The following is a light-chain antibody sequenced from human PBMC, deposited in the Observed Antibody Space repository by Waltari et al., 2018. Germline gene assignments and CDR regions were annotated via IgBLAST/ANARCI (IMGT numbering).Light chain of an antibody. CDR2: KDT. Sequence: SFELTQPPSVSVSPGQTATITCTGAVRPKQHVYWYQQKPGQAPVLLIYKDTERPSGIPERFSGSTSGTGTTVTLTIGGVQAEDEADYYCQSIDVDALTFGGGTKLTVL. CDR1: VRPKQH. V-gene: IGLV3-25*03. CDR3: QSIDVDALT. J-gene: IGLJ2*01.